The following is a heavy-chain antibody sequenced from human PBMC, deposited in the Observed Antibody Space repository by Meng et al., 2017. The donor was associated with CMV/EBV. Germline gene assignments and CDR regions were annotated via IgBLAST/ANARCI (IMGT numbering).Heavy chain of an antibody. CDR3: AREGVMTAFDI. J-gene: IGHJ3*02. CDR1: GGTFSSYA. Sequence: SVKVFCKASGGTFSSYAISWVRQAPGQGLEWMGGIIPILGIANYAQKFQGRVTITADKSTSTAYMELSSLRSEDTAVYYCAREGVMTAFDIWGQGTMVTVSS. CDR2: IIPILGIA. D-gene: IGHD2-8*01. V-gene: IGHV1-69*10.